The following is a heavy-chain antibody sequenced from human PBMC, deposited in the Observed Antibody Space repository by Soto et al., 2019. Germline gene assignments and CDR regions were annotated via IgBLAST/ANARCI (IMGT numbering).Heavy chain of an antibody. V-gene: IGHV3-64*02. CDR2: ISSNGGST. CDR1: GFTFSSYA. Sequence: EVQLVESGECLVQPGGSLRLSCAASGFTFSSYAMHWVRQAPWKGLEYVSAISSNGGSTYYADSVKGRFTISRDNSKNTLYLQMGSLRAEDMAVYYCARGSSGSSINTYFDYWGQGTLVTVYS. CDR3: ARGSSGSSINTYFDY. D-gene: IGHD1-26*01. J-gene: IGHJ4*02.